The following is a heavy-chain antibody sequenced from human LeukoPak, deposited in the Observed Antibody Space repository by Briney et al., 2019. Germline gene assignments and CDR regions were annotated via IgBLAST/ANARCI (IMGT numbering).Heavy chain of an antibody. D-gene: IGHD6-19*01. J-gene: IGHJ4*02. V-gene: IGHV3-30*02. CDR2: LRYDGSNK. CDR3: AKVNSSGWYYFDY. Sequence: GGSLRLSCAASGFTFSSYGMHWLRQAPGKGLEGVAFLRYDGSNKYYADYVKGRFTISRDNSKNTLYLQMNSLRAEDTAVYYCAKVNSSGWYYFDYWGQGTLVTVSS. CDR1: GFTFSSYG.